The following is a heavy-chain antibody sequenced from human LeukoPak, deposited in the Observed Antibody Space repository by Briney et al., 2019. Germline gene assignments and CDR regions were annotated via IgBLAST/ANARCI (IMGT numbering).Heavy chain of an antibody. V-gene: IGHV3-66*01. J-gene: IGHJ4*02. CDR2: IYSGGST. D-gene: IGHD3-9*01. Sequence: GGSLRLSCAASGFRFDDYGVSWVRQVPGKGLEWVSVIYSGGSTYYADSVKGRFTISRDNSKNTLYLQMNSLRAEDTAVYYCARDGTDYDILTGYYQGYYFDYWGQGTLVTVSS. CDR1: GFRFDDYG. CDR3: ARDGTDYDILTGYYQGYYFDY.